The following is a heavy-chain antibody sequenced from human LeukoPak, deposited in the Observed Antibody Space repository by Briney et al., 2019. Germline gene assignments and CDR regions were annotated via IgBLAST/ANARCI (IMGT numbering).Heavy chain of an antibody. D-gene: IGHD3-22*01. V-gene: IGHV3-9*01. J-gene: IGHJ4*02. CDR1: GFTFDDYA. Sequence: GGSLRLSCAASGFTFDDYAMHWVRQAPGKGLEWVSHITWNSGSIGYADSVKGRFTISSDNSKNTLYLQMNSLRAKDTAVYYCARHTEYYCDTWGQGTLVTVSS. CDR2: ITWNSGSI. CDR3: ARHTEYYCDT.